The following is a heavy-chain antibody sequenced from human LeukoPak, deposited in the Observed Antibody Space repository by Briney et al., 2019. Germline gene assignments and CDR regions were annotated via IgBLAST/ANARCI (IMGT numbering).Heavy chain of an antibody. CDR3: AKVREYYYYGMDV. J-gene: IGHJ6*02. CDR1: GFTFSSYA. V-gene: IGHV3-23*01. Sequence: PGGCLRLSCAASGFTFSSYAMSWVRQAPGKGLEWGSAISGSGGSTYYADSVKGRFTISRDNSKNTLYLQMNSLRAEDTAVYYCAKVREYYYYGMDVWGQGTTVTVSS. CDR2: ISGSGGST.